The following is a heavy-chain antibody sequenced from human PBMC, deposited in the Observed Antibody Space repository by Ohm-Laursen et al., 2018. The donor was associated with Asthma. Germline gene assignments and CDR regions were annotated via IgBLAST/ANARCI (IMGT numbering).Heavy chain of an antibody. D-gene: IGHD1-14*01. CDR3: ARNWNHLDY. Sequence: SLRLSCTASGFTFSSYTMNWVRQAPGKGLEWVSYIIGSSSTIYYADSVKGRFTISRDNSKNTLYLQMNSLRPEDTAVYYCARNWNHLDYWGQGTLVTVSS. CDR1: GFTFSSYT. V-gene: IGHV3-48*01. CDR2: IIGSSSTI. J-gene: IGHJ4*02.